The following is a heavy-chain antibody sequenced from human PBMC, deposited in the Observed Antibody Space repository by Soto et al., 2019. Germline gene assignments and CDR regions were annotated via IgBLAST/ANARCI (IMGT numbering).Heavy chain of an antibody. CDR2: INPNSGGT. CDR1: GYTFTGYY. V-gene: IGHV1-2*04. J-gene: IGHJ5*02. D-gene: IGHD2-2*01. CDR3: ARDGGGYCSSTSCYHNWFDP. Sequence: PSVKVSCKASGYTFTGYYMHWVRQAPGQGLEWMGWINPNSGGTNYAQKFQGWVTMTRDTSISTAYMELSRLRSDDTAVYYCARDGGGYCSSTSCYHNWFDPWGQGTLVTVSS.